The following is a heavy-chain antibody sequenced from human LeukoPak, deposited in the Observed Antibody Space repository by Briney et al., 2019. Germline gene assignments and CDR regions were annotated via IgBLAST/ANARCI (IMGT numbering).Heavy chain of an antibody. V-gene: IGHV3-11*01. CDR3: ARDRVGSRTSCYDY. CDR1: GFSFSDHY. CDR2: MSSSDNPI. D-gene: IGHD2-2*01. J-gene: IGHJ4*02. Sequence: PGGSLRLSCAASGFSFSDHYMSWIRQAPGKGLEWVSYMSSSDNPIYYADSVKGRFTISRDNAKNSLYLQMNNLRAEDTAVYYCARDRVGSRTSCYDYWGQGTLVTVSS.